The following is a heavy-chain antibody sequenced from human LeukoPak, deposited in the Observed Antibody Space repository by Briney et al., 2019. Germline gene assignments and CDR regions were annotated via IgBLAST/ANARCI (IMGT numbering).Heavy chain of an antibody. CDR1: GFTFSSYG. Sequence: GGSLRLSCAASGFTFSSYGMHWVRQAPGKGLEWVAIISYDESNKYYADSVKGRFTISRDTSKKTVSLQMNSLRDEDTAVYYCAKDSDFWSGRANYFDYWGQGTLVTVSS. D-gene: IGHD3-3*01. V-gene: IGHV3-30*18. CDR3: AKDSDFWSGRANYFDY. CDR2: ISYDESNK. J-gene: IGHJ4*02.